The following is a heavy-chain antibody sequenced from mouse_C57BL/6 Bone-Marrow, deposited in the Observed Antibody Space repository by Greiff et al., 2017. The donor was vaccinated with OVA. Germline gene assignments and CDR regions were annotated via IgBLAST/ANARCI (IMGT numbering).Heavy chain of an antibody. CDR1: GYTFTDYY. D-gene: IGHD1-1*02. J-gene: IGHJ1*03. CDR2: INPNNGGT. Sequence: VQLQQSGPELVKPGASVKISCKASGYTFTDYYMNWVKQSHGKSLEWIGDINPNNGGTSYNQKFKGKATLTVDKSSSTAYMGLRSLTSEDSAVYYCARGGGYLWYIDVWGTGTTVTVSS. V-gene: IGHV1-26*01. CDR3: ARGGGYLWYIDV.